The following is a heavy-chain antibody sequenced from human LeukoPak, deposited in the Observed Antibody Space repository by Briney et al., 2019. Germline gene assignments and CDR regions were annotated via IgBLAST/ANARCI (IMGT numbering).Heavy chain of an antibody. Sequence: SETLSLTCAVYGGSFSGYYWSWIRQPPGKGLEWIGEINHSGSTNYNPSLKSRVTISVDTSKNQFSLKLSSVTAADTAVYYCARAAEYYDFWSGYYTLTWFDPWGQGTLDTVSS. CDR2: INHSGST. CDR3: ARAAEYYDFWSGYYTLTWFDP. CDR1: GGSFSGYY. V-gene: IGHV4-34*01. D-gene: IGHD3-3*01. J-gene: IGHJ5*02.